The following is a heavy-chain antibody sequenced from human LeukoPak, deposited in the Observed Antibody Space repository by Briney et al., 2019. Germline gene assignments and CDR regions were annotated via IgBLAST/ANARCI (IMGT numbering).Heavy chain of an antibody. V-gene: IGHV1-69*13. CDR2: IIPIFGTA. D-gene: IGHD2-2*01. J-gene: IGHJ5*02. CDR1: GGTFSRFA. Sequence: SVKVSCKASGGTFSRFAVSWVRQAPGQGLEWMGGIIPIFGTANYAQKFQGRVTITADESTSTAYMELSSLRSDDTAVYNCARVVTPRYCTSPTCYWKGWFDPWGQGTLVTVSS. CDR3: ARVVTPRYCTSPTCYWKGWFDP.